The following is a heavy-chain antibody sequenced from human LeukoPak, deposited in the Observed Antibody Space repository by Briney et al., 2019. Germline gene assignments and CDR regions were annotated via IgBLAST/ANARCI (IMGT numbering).Heavy chain of an antibody. CDR1: GFTFSSYA. V-gene: IGHV3-23*01. CDR2: ISGSGGST. CDR3: VRGTTVIRNALDI. D-gene: IGHD1-7*01. Sequence: GGSLRLSCAASGFTFSSYAMSWVRQAPGKGLEWVSAISGSGGSTYYADSVKGRFTISRDNAKNTLYLQMNSLRAEDTALYYCVRGTTVIRNALDIWGQGTMVTVSS. J-gene: IGHJ3*02.